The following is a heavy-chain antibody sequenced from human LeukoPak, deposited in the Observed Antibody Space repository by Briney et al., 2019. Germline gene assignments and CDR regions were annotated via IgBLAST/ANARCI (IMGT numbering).Heavy chain of an antibody. CDR2: IYHSGST. CDR1: GGSISSYF. V-gene: IGHV4-38-2*02. CDR3: ARDLYYMDV. Sequence: NPSETLSLTCTVSGGSISSYFWGWIRQPPGKGLEWIGSIYHSGSTYYNPSPKSRVTISVDTSKNQFSLKLSSVTAADTAVYYCARDLYYMDVWGKGTTVTVSS. J-gene: IGHJ6*03.